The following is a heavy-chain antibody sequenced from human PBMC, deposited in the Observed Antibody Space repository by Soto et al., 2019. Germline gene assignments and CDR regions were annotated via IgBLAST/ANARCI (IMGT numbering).Heavy chain of an antibody. V-gene: IGHV1-18*01. CDR3: ARDFIPYYYDSSGDPPPYYYGMDV. CDR2: ISAYNGNT. CDR1: GYTFTSYG. D-gene: IGHD3-22*01. J-gene: IGHJ6*02. Sequence: ASVKVSCKASGYTFTSYGISWVRQAPGQGLEWMGWISAYNGNTNYAQKLQGRVTMTTDTSTSTAYMELRSLRSDDTAVYYCARDFIPYYYDSSGDPPPYYYGMDVWGQGTTVTVSS.